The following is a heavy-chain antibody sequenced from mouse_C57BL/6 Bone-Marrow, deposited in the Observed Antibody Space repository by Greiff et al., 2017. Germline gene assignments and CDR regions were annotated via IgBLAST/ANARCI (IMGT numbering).Heavy chain of an antibody. D-gene: IGHD2-4*01. CDR3: ARRDYGDFDY. V-gene: IGHV5-17*01. CDR2: ISSGSSTI. Sequence: EVMLVESGGGLVKPGGSLKLSCAASGFTFSDYGMHWVRQAPEKGLEWVAYISSGSSTIYYADTVKGRFTISRDNAKNTLFLQMTRLRSEDTAMYYCARRDYGDFDYWGQGTTLTVSS. J-gene: IGHJ2*01. CDR1: GFTFSDYG.